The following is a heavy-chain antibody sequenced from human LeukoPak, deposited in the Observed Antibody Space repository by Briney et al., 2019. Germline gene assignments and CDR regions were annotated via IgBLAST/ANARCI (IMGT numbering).Heavy chain of an antibody. Sequence: PGGSLRLSCAASGFTFSSYAMSWVRQAPGKGLEWVSAIGGRGTSTYYADSLEGRFTIVRDNSKDMVYLQMNSLKVEDTAIYYCGKEGGAWGQGTQVTVSS. J-gene: IGHJ5*02. V-gene: IGHV3-23*01. CDR2: IGGRGTST. CDR3: GKEGGA. CDR1: GFTFSSYA. D-gene: IGHD3-16*01.